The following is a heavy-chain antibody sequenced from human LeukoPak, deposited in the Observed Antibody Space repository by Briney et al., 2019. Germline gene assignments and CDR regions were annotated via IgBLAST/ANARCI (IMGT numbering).Heavy chain of an antibody. J-gene: IGHJ4*02. D-gene: IGHD3-3*01. CDR3: ASNQYYDFWSVYQKYYFDY. CDR2: IKQDGSEK. CDR1: GSTFSRYW. V-gene: IGHV3-7*01. Sequence: GGSLRLSCAASGSTFSRYWMSWVRQAPGKGLEWVANIKQDGSEKYYVDSVKGRFTISRDNAKNSLYLQMNSLRAEDTAVYYCASNQYYDFWSVYQKYYFDYWGQGTLVTVSS.